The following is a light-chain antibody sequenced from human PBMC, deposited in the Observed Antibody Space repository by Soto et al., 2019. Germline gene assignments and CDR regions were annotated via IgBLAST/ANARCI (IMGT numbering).Light chain of an antibody. CDR1: SSDVGGYDY. J-gene: IGLJ1*01. CDR3: CSYAGGPYV. CDR2: DVS. V-gene: IGLV2-11*01. Sequence: QSVLTQPRSVSGSPGQSVAISCTGTSSDVGGYDYVSWYQQHPGKAPNVIIFDVSKRPSGVPDRFSGSKSGNTASLTISGLQAEDEAASYCCSYAGGPYVFGTGTKVNVL.